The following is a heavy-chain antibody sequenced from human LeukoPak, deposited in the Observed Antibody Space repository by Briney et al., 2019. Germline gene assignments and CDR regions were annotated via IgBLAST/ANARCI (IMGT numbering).Heavy chain of an antibody. CDR1: GFTFSSYW. CDR3: ARDIEIVGATVVFDY. Sequence: PGGSLRLSCAASGFTFSSYWMSWVRQAPGKGLEWVANIKQDGSEKYYVDSVKGRFTISRDNAKNSLYLQMNSLRAEDTAVYYCARDIEIVGATVVFDYWGQGTLVTVSS. D-gene: IGHD1-26*01. CDR2: IKQDGSEK. J-gene: IGHJ4*02. V-gene: IGHV3-7*01.